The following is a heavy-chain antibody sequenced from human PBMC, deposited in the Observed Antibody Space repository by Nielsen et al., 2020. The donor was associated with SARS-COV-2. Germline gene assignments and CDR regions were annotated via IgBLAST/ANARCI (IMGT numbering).Heavy chain of an antibody. CDR2: IYSDGST. D-gene: IGHD6-19*01. J-gene: IGHJ6*02. CDR3: ARDLWGSSGWYARYYGMDV. CDR1: GFSVSSHD. Sequence: GESLKISCAASGFSVSSHDMNWVRQAPGKGLQWVSLIYSDGSTYYADSVKGRFTISRDNSKNTLYLQMNSLRAEDTAVYYCARDLWGSSGWYARYYGMDVWGQGTTVTVSS. V-gene: IGHV3-53*01.